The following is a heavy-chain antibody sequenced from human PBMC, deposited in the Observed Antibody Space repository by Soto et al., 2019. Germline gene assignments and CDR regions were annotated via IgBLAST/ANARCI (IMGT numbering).Heavy chain of an antibody. CDR2: ISYDGSNK. CDR1: GFTFSSYA. J-gene: IGHJ4*02. Sequence: PGGSLRLSCAASGFTFSSYAMHWVRQAPGKGLEWVAVISYDGSNKYYADSVKGRFTISRDNSKNTLYLQMNSLGAEDTAVYYCAKVDYYDSSGPIPHWGQGTLVTVSS. CDR3: AKVDYYDSSGPIPH. D-gene: IGHD3-22*01. V-gene: IGHV3-30-3*01.